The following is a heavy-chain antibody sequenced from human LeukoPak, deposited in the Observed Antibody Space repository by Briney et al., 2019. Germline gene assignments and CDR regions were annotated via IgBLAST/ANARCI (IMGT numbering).Heavy chain of an antibody. V-gene: IGHV3-33*01. CDR3: ARDRDIVVVPAARAWGGFDP. J-gene: IGHJ5*02. D-gene: IGHD2-2*01. Sequence: GGSLRLSCAASGFTFSSYGMHWVRKAPGKGLEWVAVIWYDGSNKYYADSVRGRFTLSRDNSKNTLYLQMNRLRAEDTAVYYCARDRDIVVVPAARAWGGFDPWGQGTLVTVSS. CDR2: IWYDGSNK. CDR1: GFTFSSYG.